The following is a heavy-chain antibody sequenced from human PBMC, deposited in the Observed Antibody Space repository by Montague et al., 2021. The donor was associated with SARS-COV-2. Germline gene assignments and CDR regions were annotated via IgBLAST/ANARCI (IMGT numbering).Heavy chain of an antibody. CDR2: IYYSGST. J-gene: IGHJ4*02. Sequence: SETLSLTSTVSGGSISSYYWSWIRQPPGKGLEWIGYIYYSGSTNYNPSLKSRVTISVDTSKNQFSLKLSSVTAADTAVYYCARGSHYYDSSGYYFDYWGQGTLVTVSS. V-gene: IGHV4-59*01. CDR1: GGSISSYY. CDR3: ARGSHYYDSSGYYFDY. D-gene: IGHD3-22*01.